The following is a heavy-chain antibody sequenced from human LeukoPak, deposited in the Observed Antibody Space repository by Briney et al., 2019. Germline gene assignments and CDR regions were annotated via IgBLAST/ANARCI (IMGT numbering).Heavy chain of an antibody. CDR3: ARDSPVYCSSTSCPPKGYYGMDV. D-gene: IGHD2-2*01. CDR1: GYTFTGYY. V-gene: IGHV1-2*04. J-gene: IGHJ6*02. CDR2: INPNSGGT. Sequence: ASVKVSCKASGYTFTGYYMHWVRQAPGQGLEWMGWINPNSGGTNYAQKLQGWVTMTRDTSISTAYMELSRLRSDDTAVYYCARDSPVYCSSTSCPPKGYYGMDVWGQGTTVTVSS.